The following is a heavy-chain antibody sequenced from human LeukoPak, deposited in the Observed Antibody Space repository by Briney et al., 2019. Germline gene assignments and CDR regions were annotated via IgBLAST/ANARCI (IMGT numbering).Heavy chain of an antibody. J-gene: IGHJ4*02. CDR2: ISYDGNNK. D-gene: IGHD3-10*01. V-gene: IGHV3-30*18. CDR1: GITFSSFG. Sequence: GGSLRLSCAASGITFSSFGMHWARQAPGKGLEWLAIISYDGNNKYYADSVKGRFTTSRDNSKNTVYLQMNSLRAEDTAVYYCAKDRYYYGSGTYPLDYWGQGTLVTVSS. CDR3: AKDRYYYGSGTYPLDY.